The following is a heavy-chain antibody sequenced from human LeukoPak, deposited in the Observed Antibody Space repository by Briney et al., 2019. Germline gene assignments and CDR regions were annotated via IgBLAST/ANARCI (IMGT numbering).Heavy chain of an antibody. CDR2: IKQDGSEN. Sequence: GGSLSLSCAASGFTFSSYWMAWVRQAPGKGLEWVANIKQDGSENYYVDSVKGRFTISRDNAKNSLYLQMNSLRAEDTAVYYCARDSRGALDYWGQGTLVTVSS. CDR1: GFTFSSYW. V-gene: IGHV3-7*05. J-gene: IGHJ4*02. CDR3: ARDSRGALDY.